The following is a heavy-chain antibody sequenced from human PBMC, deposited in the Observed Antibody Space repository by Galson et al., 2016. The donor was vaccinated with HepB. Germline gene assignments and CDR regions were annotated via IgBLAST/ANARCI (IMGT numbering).Heavy chain of an antibody. J-gene: IGHJ4*02. CDR2: ISDRGYST. CDR3: AKVGNIVATWEFDY. CDR1: GFTFSSYA. D-gene: IGHD5-12*01. V-gene: IGHV3-23*01. Sequence: SCAASGFTFSSYAMSWVRQAPGKGLEWVSAISDRGYSTYYAGSVKGRFTISRDNSKNTVYLQMNSLRAEDPAVYYCAKVGNIVATWEFDYWGQGTLVTVSS.